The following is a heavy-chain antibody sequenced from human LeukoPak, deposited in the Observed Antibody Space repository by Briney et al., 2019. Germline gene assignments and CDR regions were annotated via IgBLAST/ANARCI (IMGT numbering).Heavy chain of an antibody. V-gene: IGHV4-34*01. CDR2: INPDGST. J-gene: IGHJ5*02. CDR3: ASHNGATEAFDP. CDR1: GGAVSGYY. D-gene: IGHD1-1*01. Sequence: PSETLSLTCAVYGGAVSGYYWSWFRQPPGKGLEWIGDINPDGSTKYTPSLQSRVTLSVDTSKYQFSLTVRTVTAADTAVYYCASHNGATEAFDPWGQGTLVIVSS.